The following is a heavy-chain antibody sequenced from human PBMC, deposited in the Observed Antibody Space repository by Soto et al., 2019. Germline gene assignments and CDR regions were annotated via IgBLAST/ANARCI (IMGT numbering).Heavy chain of an antibody. J-gene: IGHJ4*02. Sequence: PSDTLSLTCAVYGGSFSDHFWTWIRQSPGKGLEWIGDVNHRGSTSYNPSLKSRVTISLDSSKNQFSLSLSSVTAADTAVYYCARILVGAFDFWGQGVLVTVSS. V-gene: IGHV4-34*01. CDR3: ARILVGAFDF. CDR2: VNHRGST. D-gene: IGHD1-26*01. CDR1: GGSFSDHF.